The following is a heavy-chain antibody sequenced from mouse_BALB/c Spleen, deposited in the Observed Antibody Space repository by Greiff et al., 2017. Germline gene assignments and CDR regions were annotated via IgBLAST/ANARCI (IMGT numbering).Heavy chain of an antibody. D-gene: IGHD2-3*01. Sequence: EVQLVESGGGLVQPGGSRKLSCAASGFTFSSFGMHWVRQAPEKGLEWVAYISSGSSTIYYADTVKGRFTISRDNPKNTLFLQMTSLRSEDTAMYYCAISYDPTSDCYAMDDWGQGTSVTVSS. CDR2: ISSGSSTI. CDR3: AISYDPTSDCYAMDD. CDR1: GFTFSSFG. V-gene: IGHV5-17*02. J-gene: IGHJ4*01.